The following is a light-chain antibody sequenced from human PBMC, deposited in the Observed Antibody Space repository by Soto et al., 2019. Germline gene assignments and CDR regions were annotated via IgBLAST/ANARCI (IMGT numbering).Light chain of an antibody. Sequence: QSALTQPASVSGSPGQSITISCTGTSSDVGSYNLVSWYQQHPGKAPKLMIYECSKRPSGVSNRFSGSKSGNTASLTISGLQAEDEADYYCCSYAGSSPYVFGTGTKLTVL. CDR3: CSYAGSSPYV. CDR1: SSDVGSYNL. CDR2: ECS. V-gene: IGLV2-23*01. J-gene: IGLJ1*01.